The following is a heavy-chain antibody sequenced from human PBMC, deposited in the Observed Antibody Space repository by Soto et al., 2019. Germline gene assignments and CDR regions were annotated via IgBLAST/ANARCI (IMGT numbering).Heavy chain of an antibody. CDR3: ARPKMNGMDV. V-gene: IGHV4-39*01. Sequence: SETLSLTCTVSGGSISRSSYYWVWIRQPPGKGLEWIGSIYDCGSTYYNPSLKSRVTISVDTSKNQFSLKLSSVTAADTAVYYCARPKMNGMDVWGQGTTVTVSS. J-gene: IGHJ6*02. CDR1: GGSISRSSYY. CDR2: IYDCGST.